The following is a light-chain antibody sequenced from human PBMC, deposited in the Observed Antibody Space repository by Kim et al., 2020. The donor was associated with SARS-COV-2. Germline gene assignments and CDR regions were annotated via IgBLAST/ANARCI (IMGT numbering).Light chain of an antibody. CDR2: KDS. J-gene: IGLJ2*01. CDR1: ALPKQY. V-gene: IGLV3-25*03. Sequence: SSELTQPPSVSVSPGQTARITCSGDALPKQYAYWYQQKPGQAPVLVIYKDSERPSGIPERFSGSSSGTTVTLTISGVQAEDEADYYCQSADSSGTVVFGGGTQLTVL. CDR3: QSADSSGTVV.